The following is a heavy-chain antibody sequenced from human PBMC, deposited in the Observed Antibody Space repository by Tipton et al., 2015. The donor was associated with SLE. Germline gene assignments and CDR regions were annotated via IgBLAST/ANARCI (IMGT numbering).Heavy chain of an antibody. CDR3: ARVGGGYFTNWFDP. J-gene: IGHJ5*02. D-gene: IGHD5-18*01. CDR2: IYYSGST. Sequence: TLSLTCTVSGGSISSGGYYWSWIRQHPGKGLEWIGYIYYSGSTYYNPSLKSRVTISVDTSKNQFSLKLSSVTAADTAAYYCARVGGGYFTNWFDPWGQGTLVTVSS. V-gene: IGHV4-31*03. CDR1: GGSISSGGYY.